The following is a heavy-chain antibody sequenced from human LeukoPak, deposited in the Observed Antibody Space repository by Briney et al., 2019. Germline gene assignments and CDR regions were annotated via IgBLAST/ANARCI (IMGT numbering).Heavy chain of an antibody. J-gene: IGHJ5*02. Sequence: GGSLRLSCVASGFTFSNYEMKWVRQAPGKGLEWVPYISGSAGTTIYYADSVKGRFTISRDNAKNSLYLQMNSLRAEDTAIYYCARDEGYCSSWGQGTLVTVSS. CDR2: ISGSAGTTI. V-gene: IGHV3-48*03. D-gene: IGHD2-15*01. CDR1: GFTFSNYE. CDR3: ARDEGYCSS.